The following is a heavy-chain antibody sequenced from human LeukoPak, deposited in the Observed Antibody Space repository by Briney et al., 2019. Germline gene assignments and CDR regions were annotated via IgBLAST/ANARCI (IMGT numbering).Heavy chain of an antibody. Sequence: GASVKVSCKTSGYTFSDYYMHWVRQAPGQGLEWMGWIYPKSGGTSYARSFKGRLTMTRDTSISTVYMELSSLRSEDTAMFFCARGRLASPATPLDRWGQGTLVTVSS. CDR2: IYPKSGGT. CDR3: ARGRLASPATPLDR. J-gene: IGHJ4*02. V-gene: IGHV1-2*02. CDR1: GYTFSDYY. D-gene: IGHD2-15*01.